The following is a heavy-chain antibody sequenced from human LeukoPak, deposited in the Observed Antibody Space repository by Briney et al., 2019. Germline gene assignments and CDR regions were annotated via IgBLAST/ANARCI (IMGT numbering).Heavy chain of an antibody. CDR1: GFTFSSYE. V-gene: IGHV3-48*03. Sequence: GGSLRLSCAASGFTFSSYEMNWVRQAPGKGLEWVSYISSSGSTIYYADSVKGRFTISRDNAKNSLYLQMNSLRAEDTAVYYCVRGLKVATKSKYYYYYMDVWGKGTTVTVSS. CDR3: VRGLKVATKSKYYYYYMDV. D-gene: IGHD5-12*01. CDR2: ISSSGSTI. J-gene: IGHJ6*03.